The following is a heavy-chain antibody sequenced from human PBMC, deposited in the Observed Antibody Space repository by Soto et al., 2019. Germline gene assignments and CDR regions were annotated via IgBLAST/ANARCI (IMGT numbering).Heavy chain of an antibody. CDR3: ARAGGYDSSGYYYVEPFDY. D-gene: IGHD3-22*01. CDR2: IYYSGST. J-gene: IGHJ4*02. CDR1: GGSISSGGYY. Sequence: QVQLQESGPGLVKPSQTLSLTCTVSGGSISSGGYYWSWIRQHPGKGLECIGYIYYSGSTYYNPSLRSHVTISVDTSKNQFSLKLSSVTAADTAVYYCARAGGYDSSGYYYVEPFDYWGQGTLVTVSS. V-gene: IGHV4-31*01.